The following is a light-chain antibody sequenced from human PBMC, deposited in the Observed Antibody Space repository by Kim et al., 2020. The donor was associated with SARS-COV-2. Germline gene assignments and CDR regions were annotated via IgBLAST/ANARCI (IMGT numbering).Light chain of an antibody. CDR2: KDS. CDR3: QSADSSGTYVV. V-gene: IGLV3-25*01. J-gene: IGLJ2*01. Sequence: SQGQAARITCSGDALPKQYAYWYQQKPGQAPVLVIYKDSERPSGIPERFSGSSSGTTVTLTISGVQAEEEADYYCQSADSSGTYVVFGGGTKLTVL. CDR1: ALPKQY.